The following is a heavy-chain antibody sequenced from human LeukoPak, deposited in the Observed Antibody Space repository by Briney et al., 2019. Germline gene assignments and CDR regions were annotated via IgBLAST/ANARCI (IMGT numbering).Heavy chain of an antibody. CDR1: GFTFSTYW. V-gene: IGHV3-74*01. Sequence: AGGSLRLSCAASGFTFSTYWMHWVRQAPGKGLVWVSRFNSDGGSTYYADSVKGRFTISRDNAKNTLYLQMNSLRAEDTAVYYCARGRYYLDSWGQGTLVTVSS. CDR3: ARGRYYLDS. D-gene: IGHD4-17*01. CDR2: FNSDGGST. J-gene: IGHJ4*02.